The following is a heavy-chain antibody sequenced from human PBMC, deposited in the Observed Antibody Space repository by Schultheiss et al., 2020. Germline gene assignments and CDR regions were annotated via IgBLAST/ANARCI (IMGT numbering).Heavy chain of an antibody. CDR3: ARVGPSGGDASHWFDP. V-gene: IGHV4-59*01. CDR1: GFTFTGYE. CDR2: IYYSGST. D-gene: IGHD2-21*02. J-gene: IGHJ5*02. Sequence: GSLRLSCAASGFTFTGYEISWIRQAPGKGLEWIGSIYYSGSTNYNPSLKSRLTISVDTSKNQFSLKLSSVTAADTAVYYCARVGPSGGDASHWFDPWGQGTLVTVSS.